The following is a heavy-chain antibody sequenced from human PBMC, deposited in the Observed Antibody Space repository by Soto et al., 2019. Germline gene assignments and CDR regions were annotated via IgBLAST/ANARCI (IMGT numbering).Heavy chain of an antibody. Sequence: PSETLSLTCAVSGGAISSSNLWSWVRQPPGKGLEWIGDIYHSGSTNYKPSPKSRVTISVDKSKNQFPLKLSPVTAADTAVYYCAALGTYFYDTSDTTFDPWGQGTLVTVSS. CDR2: IYHSGST. D-gene: IGHD3-22*01. J-gene: IGHJ5*02. CDR1: GGAISSSNL. CDR3: AALGTYFYDTSDTTFDP. V-gene: IGHV4-4*02.